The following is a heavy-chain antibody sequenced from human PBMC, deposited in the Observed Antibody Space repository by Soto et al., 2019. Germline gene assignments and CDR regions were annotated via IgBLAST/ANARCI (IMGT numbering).Heavy chain of an antibody. Sequence: AASVKVSCKASGYTFTGYYMHWVRQAPGQGLEWMGWINPNSGGTNYAQKFQGRVTMTRDTSISTAYMELSRLRSDDTAVYYCARFYDSSGYYRSGYFDYWGQGTLVTVSS. V-gene: IGHV1-2*02. CDR2: INPNSGGT. CDR1: GYTFTGYY. J-gene: IGHJ4*02. D-gene: IGHD3-22*01. CDR3: ARFYDSSGYYRSGYFDY.